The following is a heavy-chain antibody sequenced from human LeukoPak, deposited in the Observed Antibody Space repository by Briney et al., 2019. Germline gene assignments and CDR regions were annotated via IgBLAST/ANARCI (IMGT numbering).Heavy chain of an antibody. Sequence: EASVKVSCKPSGYTFTGYYMHWVRPAPGEGLGWRGWINPNSGVTKYAQKFQGRVTMTRDTSISTAYMELSRLRSDDTAVYYCARDYYDSSGYYYVFDYWGQGTLVTVSS. V-gene: IGHV1-2*02. CDR1: GYTFTGYY. D-gene: IGHD3-22*01. J-gene: IGHJ4*02. CDR2: INPNSGVT. CDR3: ARDYYDSSGYYYVFDY.